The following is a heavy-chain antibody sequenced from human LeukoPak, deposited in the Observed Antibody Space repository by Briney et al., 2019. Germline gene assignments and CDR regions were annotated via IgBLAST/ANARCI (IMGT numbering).Heavy chain of an antibody. Sequence: PSETLSLTCAVYGGSFSGYYWSWIRQPPGKGLEWVGEINHSGSTNYNPSLKSRVTISVDTSKKQFSLKLSSVTAADTAVYYCVTYYFDSSGPKKNYWGQGTLVTVSS. J-gene: IGHJ4*02. CDR3: VTYYFDSSGPKKNY. CDR2: INHSGST. CDR1: GGSFSGYY. D-gene: IGHD3-22*01. V-gene: IGHV4-34*01.